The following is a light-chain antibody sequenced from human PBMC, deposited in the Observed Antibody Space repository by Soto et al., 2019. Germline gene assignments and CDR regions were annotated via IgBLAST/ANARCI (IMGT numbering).Light chain of an antibody. Sequence: QSVLTQPPSASGTPGQRVTISCSGSSSNIGSNTVNWYQQLPGTAPKLLIYSNNQRPSGVPDRFSGSKSGTSASLAISGLQSEDEGDYYCAAWDDSLNGPGFGGGTQLTVL. CDR3: AAWDDSLNGPG. CDR2: SNN. V-gene: IGLV1-44*01. CDR1: SSNIGSNT. J-gene: IGLJ3*02.